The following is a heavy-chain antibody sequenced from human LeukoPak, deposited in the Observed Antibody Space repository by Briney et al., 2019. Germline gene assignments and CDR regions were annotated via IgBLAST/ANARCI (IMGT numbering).Heavy chain of an antibody. CDR1: GYSFATYW. J-gene: IGHJ4*02. CDR3: ARRSSGHDVDY. Sequence: GESLKISCKGSGYSFATYWIAWVRQMPGKGLEWMGIIYPGDSDTRYSPSFQGQVTISADKSISTAYLQWSSLKASDTAMYYCARRSSGHDVDYWGQGTLVTVSS. CDR2: IYPGDSDT. D-gene: IGHD6-19*01. V-gene: IGHV5-51*01.